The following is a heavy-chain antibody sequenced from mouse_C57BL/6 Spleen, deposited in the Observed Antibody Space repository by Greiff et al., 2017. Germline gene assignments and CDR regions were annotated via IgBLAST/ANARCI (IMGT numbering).Heavy chain of an antibody. V-gene: IGHV1-82*01. Sequence: VKLVESGPELVKPGASVKISCKASGYAFSSSWMNWVKQRPGKGLEWIGRIYPGDGDTNYNGKFKGKATLTADKSSNTAYMQLSSLTSEDSAVYFCARWTVVASYYAMDYWGQGTSVTVSS. D-gene: IGHD1-1*01. J-gene: IGHJ4*01. CDR2: IYPGDGDT. CDR3: ARWTVVASYYAMDY. CDR1: GYAFSSSW.